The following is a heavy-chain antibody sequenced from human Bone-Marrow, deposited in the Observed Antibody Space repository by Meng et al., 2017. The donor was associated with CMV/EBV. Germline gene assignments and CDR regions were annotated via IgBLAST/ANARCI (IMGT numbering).Heavy chain of an antibody. V-gene: IGHV1-18*01. J-gene: IGHJ6*02. CDR3: AREYRQRSLIQLWHYYYYAMDV. Sequence: ASVKVSRKASGGTFSSYAISWVRQAPGQGLEWMGWISAYNGNTNYAQKLQGRVTMTTDTSTSTAYMELRSLRSDDTAVYYCAREYRQRSLIQLWHYYYYAMDVWGQGTTVTVSS. CDR1: GGTFSSYA. CDR2: ISAYNGNT. D-gene: IGHD1-1*01.